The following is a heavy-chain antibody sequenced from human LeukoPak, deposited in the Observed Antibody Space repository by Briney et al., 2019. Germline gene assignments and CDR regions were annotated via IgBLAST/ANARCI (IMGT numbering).Heavy chain of an antibody. Sequence: SETLSLTCTVSGGSIRSSYYYWGWIRQPPGKGLEWIEEMYLSGTTHSNPSVKSRVTISIDKSKNQFFLNLSSVTAADTAVYYCAGLVGRYSSGLYYYYFDYWGQGTLVTVSS. CDR1: GGSIRSSYYY. V-gene: IGHV4-39*07. CDR3: AGLVGRYSSGLYYYYFDY. J-gene: IGHJ4*02. D-gene: IGHD3-22*01. CDR2: MYLSGTT.